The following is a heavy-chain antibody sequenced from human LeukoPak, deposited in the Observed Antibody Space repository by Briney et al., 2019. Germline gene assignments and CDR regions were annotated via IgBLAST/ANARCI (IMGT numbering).Heavy chain of an antibody. D-gene: IGHD3-10*01. J-gene: IGHJ4*02. V-gene: IGHV3-33*01. CDR2: IRSDGSET. CDR1: GFVFTNND. Sequence: PAKSLRLSCAASGFVFTNNDMNWVRQAPGKGLEWVSIIRSDGSETFYADSVRGRFTVSRDNSKKMLYLQMNNLRVEDTAVYYCARNPAWELRQSFGPYYFDSWGQGTLVAVSS. CDR3: ARNPAWELRQSFGPYYFDS.